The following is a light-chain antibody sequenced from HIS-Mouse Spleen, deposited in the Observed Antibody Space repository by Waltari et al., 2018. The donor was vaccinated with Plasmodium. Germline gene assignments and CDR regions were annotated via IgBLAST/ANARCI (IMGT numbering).Light chain of an antibody. J-gene: IGKJ2*01. CDR2: AAY. CDR3: QQYYSYPYT. CDR1: QGISSY. V-gene: IGKV1-8*01. Sequence: AIRMTQSPSSFSASTGDRVTITCRASQGISSYLAWYQQKPGKAPKLLIYAAYTLHSGVPSRFSGSGSGTDFTLTISCLQSEDFATYYCQQYYSYPYTFGQGTKLEIK.